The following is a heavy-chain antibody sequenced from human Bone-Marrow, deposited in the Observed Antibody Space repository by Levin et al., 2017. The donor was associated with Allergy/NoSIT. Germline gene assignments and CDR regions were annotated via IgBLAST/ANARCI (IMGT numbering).Heavy chain of an antibody. D-gene: IGHD2-21*02. J-gene: IGHJ4*02. Sequence: GGSLRLSCAASGFTFRTYWMSWVRQAPGKGLEWVANIRDDGGEKYYVDSVKGRFTISRDNAKDSLYLQMNSLRVQDTAVYYCGVTPRRDPFDYWGQGTLVAVSS. V-gene: IGHV3-7*01. CDR2: IRDDGGEK. CDR1: GFTFRTYW. CDR3: GVTPRRDPFDY.